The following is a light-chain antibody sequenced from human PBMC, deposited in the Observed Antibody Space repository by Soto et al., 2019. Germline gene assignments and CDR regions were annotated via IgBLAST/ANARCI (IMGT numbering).Light chain of an antibody. V-gene: IGKV1-5*01. CDR3: QQYENYWT. CDR2: DAS. CDR1: QTISRW. J-gene: IGKJ1*01. Sequence: DIQLTQTPSTLSASVGDEVTITCRASQTISRWSAWYQQKPGRAPKLLIYDASTLESGVPSRFSGSGSETEFTLTISRLQPDDFATYYCQQYENYWTFGEGTKVDIK.